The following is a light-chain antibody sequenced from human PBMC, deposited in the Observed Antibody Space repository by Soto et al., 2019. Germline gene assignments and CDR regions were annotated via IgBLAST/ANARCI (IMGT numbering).Light chain of an antibody. J-gene: IGKJ3*01. CDR1: QGISSY. CDR2: AAS. Sequence: IQLTQSPSALSASVGDRVTITCRASQGISSYLAWYQQKPGKAPKLLIYAASTLQSGVPSRFSGSGSGTDFTLTVSSLQHEDFATYYCQQLETFGPGNKGDIK. CDR3: QQLET. V-gene: IGKV1-9*01.